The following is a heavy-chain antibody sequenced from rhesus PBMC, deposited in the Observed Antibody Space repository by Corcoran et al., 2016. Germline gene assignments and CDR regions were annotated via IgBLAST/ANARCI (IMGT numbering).Heavy chain of an antibody. Sequence: QVQLQESGPGVVKPSETLSLTCAVSGGSISDSYRWSWIRQPPGKGLEWIGYIYGSSTSTNYNPSLKSRVTRSVDTSKNQRALKLSSVTTADTAVYYCARGSSGHFDYWGQGVLVTVSS. CDR3: ARGSSGHFDY. CDR1: GGSISDSYR. J-gene: IGHJ4*01. D-gene: IGHD6-31*01. CDR2: IYGSSTST. V-gene: IGHV4S10*01.